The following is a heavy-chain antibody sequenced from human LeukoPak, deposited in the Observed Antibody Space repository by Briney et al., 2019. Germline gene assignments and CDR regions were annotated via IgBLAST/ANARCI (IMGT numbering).Heavy chain of an antibody. CDR1: GYTFTGYY. V-gene: IGHV1-2*02. D-gene: IGHD3-16*02. Sequence: ASVKVSCKGSGYTFTGYYMHWVRQAPGQGLEWMGWINPNSGGTNYAQKFQGRVTMTRDTSISTAYMELSRLRSDDTAVYYCARGAYYNYVWGSYRPEGFDYWGQGTLVTVSS. CDR3: ARGAYYNYVWGSYRPEGFDY. CDR2: INPNSGGT. J-gene: IGHJ4*02.